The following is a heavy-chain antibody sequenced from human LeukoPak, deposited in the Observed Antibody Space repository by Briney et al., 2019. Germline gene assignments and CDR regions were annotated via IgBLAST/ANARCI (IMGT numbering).Heavy chain of an antibody. CDR1: GFTFSSYG. Sequence: PGRSLRLSCAASGFTFSSYGMHWVRQAPGKGLEWVAVIWYDGSNKYYADSVKGRFTISRDNSKNTLYLQMNSLRAEDTAVYYCAKCSTYYYDSSGYYYFDYWGQGTLVTVSP. J-gene: IGHJ4*02. D-gene: IGHD3-22*01. V-gene: IGHV3-33*06. CDR2: IWYDGSNK. CDR3: AKCSTYYYDSSGYYYFDY.